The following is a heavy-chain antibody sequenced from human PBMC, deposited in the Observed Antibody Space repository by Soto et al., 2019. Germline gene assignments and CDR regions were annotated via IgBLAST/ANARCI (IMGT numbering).Heavy chain of an antibody. D-gene: IGHD3-10*01. J-gene: IGHJ4*02. CDR2: IYPGDSDT. Sequence: GESLKISCKGSGYSFTSYWIGWVRQMPGKGLEWMGIIYPGDSDTRYSPSFQGQVTISADKSISTAYLQWSSLKASDTAMYYCARWALWSPKNPNYFEFWGQGTLVTVSS. CDR3: ARWALWSPKNPNYFEF. CDR1: GYSFTSYW. V-gene: IGHV5-51*01.